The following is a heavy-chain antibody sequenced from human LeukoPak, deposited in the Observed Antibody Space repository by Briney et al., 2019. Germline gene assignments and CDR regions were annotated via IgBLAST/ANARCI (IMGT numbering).Heavy chain of an antibody. D-gene: IGHD3-16*02. Sequence: SQTLSRTCTVSGGSISSGSYYWSWIRQPAGKGLEWIGRIYTSGSTNYNPSLKSRVTISVDTSKNQFSLKLSSVTAADTAVYYCAREPAYYDYVWGSYRSTQPLDYWGQGTLVTVSS. CDR2: IYTSGST. CDR3: AREPAYYDYVWGSYRSTQPLDY. CDR1: GGSISSGSYY. V-gene: IGHV4-61*02. J-gene: IGHJ4*02.